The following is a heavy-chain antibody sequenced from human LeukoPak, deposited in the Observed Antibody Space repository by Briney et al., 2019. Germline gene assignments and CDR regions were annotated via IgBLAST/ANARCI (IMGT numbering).Heavy chain of an antibody. CDR1: GFTFSSHE. J-gene: IGHJ4*02. Sequence: GGSLRLSCVASGFTFSSHEVNWVRQAPGKGLEWISYISSSGATIYYADSVKGRFTISRDNAKNSLYLQMNTLRAEDTALYYCATWSTIAWQDFDYWGQGTLVTVAS. D-gene: IGHD2/OR15-2a*01. V-gene: IGHV3-48*03. CDR2: ISSSGATI. CDR3: ATWSTIAWQDFDY.